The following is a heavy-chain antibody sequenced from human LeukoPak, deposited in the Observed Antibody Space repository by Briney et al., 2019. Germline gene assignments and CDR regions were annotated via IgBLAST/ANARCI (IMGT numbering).Heavy chain of an antibody. CDR1: GGTFSSYA. V-gene: IGHV7-4-1*02. J-gene: IGHJ4*02. CDR2: INTNTGNP. CDR3: ARGDYETHGYQTR. Sequence: ASVKVSCKASGGTFSSYAISWVRQAPGQGLEWMGWINTNTGNPTYAQGFTGRFVFSLDTSVSTAYLQISSLKAGDTAMYYCARGDYETHGYQTRWGQGTLVTVSS. D-gene: IGHD3-22*01.